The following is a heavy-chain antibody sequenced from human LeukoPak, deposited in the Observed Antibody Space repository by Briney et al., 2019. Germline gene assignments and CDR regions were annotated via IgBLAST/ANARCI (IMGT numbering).Heavy chain of an antibody. J-gene: IGHJ4*02. CDR1: GGSISSYY. V-gene: IGHV4-59*01. D-gene: IGHD3-10*01. Sequence: SETLSLTCSVSGGSISSYYWSWIRQPPGKGLEWIGYIYYSGSTNYNPSLKSRVTISVDTSKNQFSLKLSSVTAADTAVYYCARDSSGIRYYFDYWGQGTLVTVSS. CDR3: ARDSSGIRYYFDY. CDR2: IYYSGST.